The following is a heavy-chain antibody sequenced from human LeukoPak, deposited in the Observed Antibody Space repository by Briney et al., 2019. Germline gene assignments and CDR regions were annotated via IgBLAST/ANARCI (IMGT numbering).Heavy chain of an antibody. D-gene: IGHD3-10*01. CDR3: ARVGGSGSYYIGWRRTPGRQSAYYFDY. Sequence: PSETLSLTCTVSGGSISSSSYYWGWIRQPPGKGLEWIGSIYYSGSTYYNPSLKSRVTISVDTSKNQFSLKLSSVTAADTAVYYCARVGGSGSYYIGWRRTPGRQSAYYFDYWGQGTLVTVSS. CDR1: GGSISSSSYY. CDR2: IYYSGST. J-gene: IGHJ4*02. V-gene: IGHV4-39*07.